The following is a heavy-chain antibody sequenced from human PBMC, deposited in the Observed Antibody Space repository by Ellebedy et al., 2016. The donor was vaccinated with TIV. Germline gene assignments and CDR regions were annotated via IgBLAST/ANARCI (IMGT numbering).Heavy chain of an antibody. V-gene: IGHV3-21*01. CDR3: ARGVGVHHSYYFDY. CDR2: ISSGSSYI. CDR1: GFTFSSYT. J-gene: IGHJ4*02. Sequence: PGGSLRLSCTDFGFTFSSYTMNWVRQAPGKGLAWVSSISSGSSYISYADSVRGRFIISRDHARNSVSLQMNSLRAEDTAVYYCARGVGVHHSYYFDYWGQGTLVTVSS. D-gene: IGHD1-26*01.